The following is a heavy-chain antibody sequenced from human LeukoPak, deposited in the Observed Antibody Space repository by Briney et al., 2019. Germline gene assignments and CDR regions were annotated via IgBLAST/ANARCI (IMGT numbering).Heavy chain of an antibody. CDR2: INSDGSST. V-gene: IGHV3-74*01. D-gene: IGHD5-24*01. CDR3: AREGHRQMATTFDY. J-gene: IGHJ4*02. CDR1: GLTFSSYW. Sequence: SGGSLRLSCAASGLTFSSYWMHWARQAPGKGLVWVSRINSDGSSTSYADSVKGRFTISRDNAKNTLYLQMNSLRAEDTAVYYCAREGHRQMATTFDYWGQGTLVTVSS.